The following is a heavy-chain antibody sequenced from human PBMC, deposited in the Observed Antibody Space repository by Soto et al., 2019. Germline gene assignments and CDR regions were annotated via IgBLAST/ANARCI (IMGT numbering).Heavy chain of an antibody. D-gene: IGHD2-8*01. Sequence: QLQLQESGPGLVKPSETLSLTCSVSGGSISGTNYYWGWLRQPPGKGLEWIGTIYYDESTYYNPSLKSRVTISVDTSKNQFSLRLSSVTAADTAVYYCARHPGYSVPTVYATHYFNNWGQGILVTVSS. V-gene: IGHV4-39*01. J-gene: IGHJ4*02. CDR1: GGSISGTNYY. CDR3: ARHPGYSVPTVYATHYFNN. CDR2: IYYDEST.